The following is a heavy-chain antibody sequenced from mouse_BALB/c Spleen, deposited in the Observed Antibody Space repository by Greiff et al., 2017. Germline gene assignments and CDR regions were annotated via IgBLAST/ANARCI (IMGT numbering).Heavy chain of an antibody. CDR3: VREYGKGYAMDY. V-gene: IGHV10S3*01. J-gene: IGHJ4*01. Sequence: GGGLVQPKGSLKLSCAASGFTFNTNAMNWVRQAPGKGLEWVARIRSKSNNYATYYADSVKDRFTISRDDSQSMLYLQMNNLKTEDTAMYYCVREYGKGYAMDYWGQGTSVTVSS. CDR1: GFTFNTNA. CDR2: IRSKSNNYAT. D-gene: IGHD2-10*02.